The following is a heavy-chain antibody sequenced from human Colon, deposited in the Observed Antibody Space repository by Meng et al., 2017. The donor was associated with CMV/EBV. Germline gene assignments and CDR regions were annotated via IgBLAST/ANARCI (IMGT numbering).Heavy chain of an antibody. D-gene: IGHD1-1*01. Sequence: CASSGDSVSNNSASWHWIRQSPSRGLEWLGKTNYRSKWNNDYAVSVKSRITINPDTSKNQFSLQLNSVTPEDTAVYYCVRNNWNDPPYWGQGTLVTVSS. CDR1: GDSVSNNSAS. J-gene: IGHJ4*02. CDR3: VRNNWNDPPY. V-gene: IGHV6-1*01. CDR2: TNYRSKWNN.